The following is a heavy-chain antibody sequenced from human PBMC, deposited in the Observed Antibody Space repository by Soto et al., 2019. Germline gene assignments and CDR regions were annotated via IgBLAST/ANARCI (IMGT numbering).Heavy chain of an antibody. CDR2: ISAYNGNT. D-gene: IGHD2-2*01. J-gene: IGHJ3*02. CDR1: GYAFTSYG. V-gene: IGHV1-18*04. CDR3: ARDALYASAFDI. Sequence: ASVNVSCKASGYAFTSYGISWVRQAPGQGLEWMGWISAYNGNTNYAQKLQGRVTMTTDTSTSTAYMELRSLRSDDTAVYYCARDALYASAFDIWGQGTMVTVSS.